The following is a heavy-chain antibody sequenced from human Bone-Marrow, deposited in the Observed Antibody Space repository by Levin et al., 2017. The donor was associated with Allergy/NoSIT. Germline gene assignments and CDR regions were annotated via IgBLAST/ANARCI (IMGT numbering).Heavy chain of an antibody. Sequence: TSETLSLTCAVSGASTNSGDHYWAWIRQPPGKGLEWIGYVYYSGSTNYNPSLRSRLTISLDTSKNQFSLSLTSVTAADTAVYYCVRDRPTTTYNPDAFDIWGQGTVVTVTS. CDR1: GASTNSGDHY. CDR3: VRDRPTTTYNPDAFDI. V-gene: IGHV4-30-4*01. CDR2: VYYSGST. J-gene: IGHJ3*02. D-gene: IGHD1-14*01.